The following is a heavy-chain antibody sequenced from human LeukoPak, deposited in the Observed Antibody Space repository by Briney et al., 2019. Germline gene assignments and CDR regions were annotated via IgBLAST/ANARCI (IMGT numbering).Heavy chain of an antibody. D-gene: IGHD6-19*01. CDR3: AKREYSRGSYGLDV. J-gene: IGHJ6*02. Sequence: QPGGSLRLSCAASGFAFSDFYMRWIRQAPGKGLEWVSTITGSGDSTYYGDSVKGQFTISRDNSKDTLSLQMDSLRAEDTAVYYCAKREYSRGSYGLDVWGQGTTVTVSS. V-gene: IGHV3-23*01. CDR2: ITGSGDST. CDR1: GFAFSDFY.